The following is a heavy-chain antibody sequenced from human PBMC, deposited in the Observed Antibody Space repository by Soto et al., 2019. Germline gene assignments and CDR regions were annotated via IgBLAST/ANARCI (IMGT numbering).Heavy chain of an antibody. CDR2: ISSSSSYI. Sequence: GGSLRLSCAASGFTFSSYSMNWVRQAPGKGLEWVSSISSSSSYIYYADSVKGRFTISRDNAKNSLYLQMNSLRAEDTAVYYCARDFVGTGGRNYYYMDVWVKGTTVTVSS. D-gene: IGHD7-27*01. V-gene: IGHV3-21*01. CDR1: GFTFSSYS. CDR3: ARDFVGTGGRNYYYMDV. J-gene: IGHJ6*03.